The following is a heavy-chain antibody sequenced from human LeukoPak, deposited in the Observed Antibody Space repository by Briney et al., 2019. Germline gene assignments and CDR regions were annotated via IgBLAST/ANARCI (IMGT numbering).Heavy chain of an antibody. Sequence: GGSLRLSCAASGFTFSSYAMSWVRQAPGKGLEWVAHIKQDENEKHYVDSVKGRFTISRDNAKNSLYLQMNSLGAEDTAVYYCARDGYRDRYFDYWGQGTLVTVSS. J-gene: IGHJ4*02. CDR3: ARDGYRDRYFDY. CDR1: GFTFSSYA. D-gene: IGHD5-24*01. V-gene: IGHV3-7*01. CDR2: IKQDENEK.